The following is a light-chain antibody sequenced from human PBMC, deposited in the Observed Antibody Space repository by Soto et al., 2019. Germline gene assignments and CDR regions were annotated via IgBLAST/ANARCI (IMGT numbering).Light chain of an antibody. CDR2: DVS. Sequence: QSALTQPASVSGSPGQSITISCTGTSSDVGGYDFVSWYQQHPGRAPKLMIYDVSDRPSGVSSRFSGSKSGDTASLTISGLQAGDEADYYCSSYTSSDTYVFGSGTKVTVL. J-gene: IGLJ1*01. CDR3: SSYTSSDTYV. CDR1: SSDVGGYDF. V-gene: IGLV2-14*03.